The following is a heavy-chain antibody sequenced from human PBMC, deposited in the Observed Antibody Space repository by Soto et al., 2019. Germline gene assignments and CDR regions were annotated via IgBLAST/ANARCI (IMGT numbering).Heavy chain of an antibody. V-gene: IGHV4-39*01. CDR1: GGSISSSSYY. Sequence: SETLSLTCTVSGGSISSSSYYWGWIRQPPGKGLEWIGSIYYSGSTYYNPSLKSRVTISVDTSKNQFSLKLSSVTAADTAVYYCARLNGYWVSTGCHGYYGMDVWGQGTTVTVSS. CDR2: IYYSGST. D-gene: IGHD2-2*03. CDR3: ARLNGYWVSTGCHGYYGMDV. J-gene: IGHJ6*02.